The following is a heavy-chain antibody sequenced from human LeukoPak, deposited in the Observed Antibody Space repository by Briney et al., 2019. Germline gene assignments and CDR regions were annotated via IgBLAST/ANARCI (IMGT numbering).Heavy chain of an antibody. D-gene: IGHD6-19*01. CDR2: ISSSSSTI. V-gene: IGHV3-48*02. Sequence: PGGSLRLSCAASGFTFSSYGMHWVRQAPGKGLEWVSYISSSSSTIYYADSVKGRFTISRDNAKNSLYLQMNSLRDEDTAVYYCARENPSGWYTYNPTDYWGQGTLITISS. CDR3: ARENPSGWYTYNPTDY. CDR1: GFTFSSYG. J-gene: IGHJ4*02.